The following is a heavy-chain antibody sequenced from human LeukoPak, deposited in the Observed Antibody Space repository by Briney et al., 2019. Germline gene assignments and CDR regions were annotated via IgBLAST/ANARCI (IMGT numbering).Heavy chain of an antibody. V-gene: IGHV1-18*01. CDR3: GRATVFCSTTSCRFDY. Sequence: ASVRVSCKTSGYTFTSYAINWVRQAPGQGLEWMGRISAYNGNTNYAQKFQGRVTMTIDTSTGTAYMELRSLRSDDTAVYYCGRATVFCSTTSCRFDYWGQGTLVTVSS. CDR1: GYTFTSYA. CDR2: ISAYNGNT. J-gene: IGHJ4*02. D-gene: IGHD2-2*01.